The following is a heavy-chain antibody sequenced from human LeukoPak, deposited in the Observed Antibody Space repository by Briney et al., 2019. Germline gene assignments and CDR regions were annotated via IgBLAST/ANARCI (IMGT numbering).Heavy chain of an antibody. CDR3: ARDKGDSSGYYYVHDY. D-gene: IGHD3-22*01. V-gene: IGHV4-38-2*02. CDR1: GYSISSGYY. CDR2: IYHSGST. J-gene: IGHJ4*02. Sequence: SETLSLTCTVSGYSISSGYYWGWIRQPPGKGLEWIGSIYHSGSTYYYPSLKSRVTISVDTSKNQFSLKLSSVTAADTAVYYCARDKGDSSGYYYVHDYWGQGTLVTVSS.